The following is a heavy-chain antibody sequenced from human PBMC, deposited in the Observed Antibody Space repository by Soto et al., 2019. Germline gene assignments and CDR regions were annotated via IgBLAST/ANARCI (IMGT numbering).Heavy chain of an antibody. J-gene: IGHJ4*02. CDR2: INAGNGNT. D-gene: IGHD3-16*02. V-gene: IGHV1-3*01. CDR3: ARDYDYIWGTYRHYFDY. Sequence: ASVKVSCKASGYTFTNYALHWVRQAPGQRLEWMGWINAGNGNTKYSQKFQGRVTITRDTSANTAYMEVSSLRSEDTAVYYCARDYDYIWGTYRHYFDYWGQGTLVTVSS. CDR1: GYTFTNYA.